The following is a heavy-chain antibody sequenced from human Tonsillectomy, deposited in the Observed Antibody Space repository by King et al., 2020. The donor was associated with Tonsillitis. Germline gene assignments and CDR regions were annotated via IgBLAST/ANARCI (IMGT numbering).Heavy chain of an antibody. Sequence: VQLVESGGGLVQPGGSLRLSCAASGFTFSSYWMHWVRQAPGKGLVWVSRINSDGSSTSYADSVKGRFTISRDNAKNTLYLQMNSLRAEDTAVYYCARGPLYYDILTGYYSLYFDYWGQGTLVTVSS. J-gene: IGHJ4*02. D-gene: IGHD3-9*01. CDR1: GFTFSSYW. CDR2: INSDGSST. V-gene: IGHV3-74*01. CDR3: ARGPLYYDILTGYYSLYFDY.